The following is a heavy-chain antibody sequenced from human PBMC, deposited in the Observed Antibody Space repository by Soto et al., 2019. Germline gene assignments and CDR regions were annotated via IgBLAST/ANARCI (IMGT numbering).Heavy chain of an antibody. D-gene: IGHD6-13*01. Sequence: EVQLLESGGGLVQPGGSLRLSCAASGFTFSSYAMSWVRQAPGKGLEWVSAISGSGGSTYYADSVKGRFTIYRDNSKNTLYLQMNSLRAEDTAVYYCAKDQERYSSSWYSDYWGQGTLVTVSS. CDR3: AKDQERYSSSWYSDY. J-gene: IGHJ4*02. V-gene: IGHV3-23*01. CDR2: ISGSGGST. CDR1: GFTFSSYA.